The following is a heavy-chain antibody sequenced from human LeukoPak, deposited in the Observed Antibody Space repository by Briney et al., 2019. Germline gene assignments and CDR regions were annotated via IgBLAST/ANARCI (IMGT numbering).Heavy chain of an antibody. CDR2: IYYSGGT. CDR1: AGSISSYY. Sequence: SETLSLTCTVFAGSISSYYWSWIRQPPGKGLEWIGYIYYSGGTNYNPSLRSRVTISLDTSKNQFSLNLTSVTAADTAVYYCARAMSIAARLQTIFDYWGQGTLVTVSS. D-gene: IGHD6-6*01. CDR3: ARAMSIAARLQTIFDY. V-gene: IGHV4-59*08. J-gene: IGHJ4*02.